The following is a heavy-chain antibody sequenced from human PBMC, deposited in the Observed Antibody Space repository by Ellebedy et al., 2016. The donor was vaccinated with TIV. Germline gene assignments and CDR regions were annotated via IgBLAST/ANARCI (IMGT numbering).Heavy chain of an antibody. V-gene: IGHV3-7*01. CDR1: GFTFSTYW. CDR3: ARSEPMDV. D-gene: IGHD1-14*01. CDR2: TKQDGSEK. J-gene: IGHJ6*03. Sequence: GESLKISCAASGFTFSTYWMGWVRQAAGKGLEWVANTKQDGSEKYYVDSVMGRFTISRENAKNSLYLQMNSLRAEDTAVYYCARSEPMDVWGKGTTVTVSS.